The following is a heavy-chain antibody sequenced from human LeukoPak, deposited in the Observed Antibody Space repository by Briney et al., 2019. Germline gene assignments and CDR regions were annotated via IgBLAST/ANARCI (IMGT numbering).Heavy chain of an antibody. Sequence: GESLRLSCAASGFTFSSYAMSWVRQAPGKGLEWVSSISVSGGSTYYADSAKGGFTIFRDNSKNTLYLQMNSLRAEDTAVYYCAKDPFLGDYYYYYMDVWGKGTTVTVSS. CDR2: ISVSGGST. CDR1: GFTFSSYA. V-gene: IGHV3-23*01. CDR3: AKDPFLGDYYYYYMDV. D-gene: IGHD3-3*01. J-gene: IGHJ6*03.